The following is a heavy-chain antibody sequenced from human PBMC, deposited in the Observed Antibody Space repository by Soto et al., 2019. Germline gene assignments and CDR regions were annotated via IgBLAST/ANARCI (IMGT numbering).Heavy chain of an antibody. D-gene: IGHD3-10*01. CDR2: INHSGST. Sequence: SETLSLTCAVYGGSFSGYYWSWIRQPPGKGLEWIGEINHSGSTNYNPSLKSRVTISADTSKNQFSLKLSSVTAADTAVYYCARILWSHSKWFDPWGQGTLVTVS. V-gene: IGHV4-34*01. J-gene: IGHJ5*02. CDR3: ARILWSHSKWFDP. CDR1: GGSFSGYY.